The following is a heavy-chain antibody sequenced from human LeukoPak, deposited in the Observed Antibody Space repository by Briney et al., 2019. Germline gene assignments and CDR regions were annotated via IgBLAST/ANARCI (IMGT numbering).Heavy chain of an antibody. CDR2: ISGSGGST. Sequence: PGGSLRLSCAASGFTFSSYAMSWVRQAPGKGLEWVSAISGSGGSTYYADSVKGRFTISRDNSKNTLYLQMNSLRAEDTAVYYCAKPRSGRKWGGNYPYWYFDLWGRGTLVTVSS. CDR1: GFTFSSYA. D-gene: IGHD1-26*01. CDR3: AKPRSGRKWGGNYPYWYFDL. J-gene: IGHJ2*01. V-gene: IGHV3-23*01.